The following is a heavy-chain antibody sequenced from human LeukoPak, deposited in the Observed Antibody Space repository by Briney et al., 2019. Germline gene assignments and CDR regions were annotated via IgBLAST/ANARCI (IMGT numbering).Heavy chain of an antibody. Sequence: SETLSLTCTASGGSINNYYWSWIRQPPGQGLQGIAYIYYSGSTSYNPSLKSRVTISVDTSKNHFSLKLRSVTAADTAAYYCARHLDGGNYPLEFWGQGTLVTVSS. V-gene: IGHV4-59*08. J-gene: IGHJ4*02. CDR2: IYYSGST. CDR3: ARHLDGGNYPLEF. CDR1: GGSINNYY. D-gene: IGHD3-16*02.